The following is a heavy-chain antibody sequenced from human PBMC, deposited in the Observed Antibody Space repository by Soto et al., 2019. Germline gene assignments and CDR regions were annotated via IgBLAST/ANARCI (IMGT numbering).Heavy chain of an antibody. CDR3: ARGSTESYPGSRIFDF. CDR1: GLTFGSRA. Sequence: GSLRLSCVASGLTFGSRAMSWVRQAPGEGLQWVATITDNGRDAKYADSVRGRFVISRDNSKKTLYLQMTSLTAEDSAMYFCARGSTESYPGSRIFDFWRRGTLATVSS. D-gene: IGHD3-10*01. V-gene: IGHV3-23*01. J-gene: IGHJ4*02. CDR2: ITDNGRDA.